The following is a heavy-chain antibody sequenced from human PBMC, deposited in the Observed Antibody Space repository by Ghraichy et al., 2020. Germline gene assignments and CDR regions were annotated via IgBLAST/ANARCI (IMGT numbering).Heavy chain of an antibody. D-gene: IGHD3-3*01. CDR3: ARDLSWSGYYNQLFYNWFAP. Sequence: SETLSLTCTVSGGSISSYYWSWIRQPAGKGLEWIGRIYTSGSTNYNPSLKSRVTMSVDTSKNQFSLKLSSVTAADTAVYYCARDLSWSGYYNQLFYNWFAPWRQGTLVTVSS. J-gene: IGHJ5*02. V-gene: IGHV4-4*07. CDR2: IYTSGST. CDR1: GGSISSYY.